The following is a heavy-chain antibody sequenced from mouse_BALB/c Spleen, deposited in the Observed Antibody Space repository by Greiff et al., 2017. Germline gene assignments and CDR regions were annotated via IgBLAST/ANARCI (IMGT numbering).Heavy chain of an antibody. D-gene: IGHD1-1*01. Sequence: EVMLVESGGGLVQPGGSLKLSCAASGFTFSSYGMSWVRQTPDKRLELVATINSNGGSTYYPDSVKGRFTISRDNAKNTLYLQMSSLKSEDTAMYYCAREGYYGSIYWGQGTTLTVSS. CDR2: INSNGGST. V-gene: IGHV5-6-3*01. CDR3: AREGYYGSIY. J-gene: IGHJ2*01. CDR1: GFTFSSYG.